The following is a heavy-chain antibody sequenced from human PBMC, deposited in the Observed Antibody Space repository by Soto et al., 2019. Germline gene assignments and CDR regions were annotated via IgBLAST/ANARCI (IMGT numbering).Heavy chain of an antibody. Sequence: EVRLLESGGGLAQPGGSRRLSCAASGFTFSSAAMNWVRQAPGKGLEWVSTIGVGGGDTFYADSVRGRFTVSRDISRNTLYLQMISLRAEDTAIYYCAKCSVGTVRNSGWCNWFDPWGQGTLVTVSS. D-gene: IGHD6-19*01. CDR3: AKCSVGTVRNSGWCNWFDP. V-gene: IGHV3-23*01. J-gene: IGHJ5*02. CDR2: IGVGGGDT. CDR1: GFTFSSAA.